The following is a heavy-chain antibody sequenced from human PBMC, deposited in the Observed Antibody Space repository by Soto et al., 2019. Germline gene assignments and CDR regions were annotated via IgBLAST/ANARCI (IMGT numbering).Heavy chain of an antibody. J-gene: IGHJ4*02. CDR3: ANVKVGIDY. D-gene: IGHD1-26*01. CDR1: FXSFA. CDR2: IGCSGADT. Sequence: FXSFAMSLVRQAPWKGLECVSAIGCSGADTYYADSVKGRFTISRDNSKNTVYLQMNSLRAEDTALYYCANVKVGIDYWGQGTLVTVSS. V-gene: IGHV3-23*01.